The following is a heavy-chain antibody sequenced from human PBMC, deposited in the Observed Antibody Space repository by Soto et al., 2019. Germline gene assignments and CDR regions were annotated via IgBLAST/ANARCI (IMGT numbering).Heavy chain of an antibody. Sequence: LRLSCAASGFPFSSYGMHWVRQAPGKGLEWVAVIWYDGSNKYYADSVKGRFTISRDNSKNTLYLQMNSLRAEDTAVYYCARAGDSSGYYPNWGQGTLVTVSS. V-gene: IGHV3-33*01. CDR3: ARAGDSSGYYPN. CDR2: IWYDGSNK. D-gene: IGHD3-22*01. J-gene: IGHJ4*02. CDR1: GFPFSSYG.